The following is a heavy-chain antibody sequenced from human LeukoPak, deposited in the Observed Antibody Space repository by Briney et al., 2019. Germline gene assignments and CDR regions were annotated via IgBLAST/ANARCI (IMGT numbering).Heavy chain of an antibody. CDR3: ARAVRQQLGRAYYYYGMDV. V-gene: IGHV3-30*19. CDR1: GFTFSSYG. D-gene: IGHD6-13*01. J-gene: IGHJ6*02. Sequence: GRSLRLSCAASGFTFSSYGMHWVRQAPGKGLEWVAVISYDGSNKYYADSVKGRFTISRDNSKNTLYLQMNSLRAEDTAVYYCARAVRQQLGRAYYYYGMDVWGQGTTVTVSS. CDR2: ISYDGSNK.